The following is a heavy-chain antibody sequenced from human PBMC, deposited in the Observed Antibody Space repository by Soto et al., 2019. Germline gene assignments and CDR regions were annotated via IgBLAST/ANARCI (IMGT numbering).Heavy chain of an antibody. Sequence: SETLSLTCTVSSGSISSYYWSWIRQPPGKGLEWIGYIYYSGSTNYNPSLKSRVTISVDTSKNQFSLKLTSVTAADTAVYYCARGSCSSTSCYYYYYMDVWDKGTTVTVSS. V-gene: IGHV4-59*01. CDR3: ARGSCSSTSCYYYYYMDV. D-gene: IGHD2-2*01. CDR2: IYYSGST. CDR1: SGSISSYY. J-gene: IGHJ6*03.